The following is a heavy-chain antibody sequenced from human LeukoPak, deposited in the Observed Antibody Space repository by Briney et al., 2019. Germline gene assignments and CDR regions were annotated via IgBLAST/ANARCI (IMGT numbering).Heavy chain of an antibody. CDR2: INHSGST. V-gene: IGHV4-34*01. CDR1: GGSFSGYY. D-gene: IGHD3-10*01. J-gene: IGHJ4*02. Sequence: PSETLSLTCAVSGGSFSGYYWSWIRQPPGKGLEWIGEINHSGSTNYNPSLKSRVTISVDTSKNQFSLKLSSVTAADTAVYYCAGYGSGSYSIDFDYWGQGTLVTVSS. CDR3: AGYGSGSYSIDFDY.